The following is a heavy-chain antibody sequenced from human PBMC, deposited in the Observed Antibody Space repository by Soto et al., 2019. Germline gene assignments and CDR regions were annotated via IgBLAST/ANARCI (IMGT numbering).Heavy chain of an antibody. V-gene: IGHV1-46*01. CDR3: AREGHSDHRSGLTDY. CDR2: INPSGGST. Sequence: ASVKVSCKASGYTFTSYYMHWVRQAPGQGLEWMGIINPSGGSTSYAQKFQGRVTMTRDTSTSTVYMELSSLRSEDTAVYYCAREGHSDHRSGLTDYWGQGTLVTVSS. CDR1: GYTFTSYY. D-gene: IGHD3-22*01. J-gene: IGHJ4*02.